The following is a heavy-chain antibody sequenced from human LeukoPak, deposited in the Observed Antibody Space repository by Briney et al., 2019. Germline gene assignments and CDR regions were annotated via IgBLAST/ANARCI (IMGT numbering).Heavy chain of an antibody. CDR1: GGSISSSSYY. Sequence: PSETLSLTCTVSGGSISSSSYYWGWIRQPPGKGLEWIGSIYYSGSTYYNPSLKSRVTISIDTSKNQFSLELSSVTAADTAVYYCAKVGTYTYVRAHFDYWGQGTLVTVSS. J-gene: IGHJ4*02. V-gene: IGHV4-39*07. D-gene: IGHD5-18*01. CDR2: IYYSGST. CDR3: AKVGTYTYVRAHFDY.